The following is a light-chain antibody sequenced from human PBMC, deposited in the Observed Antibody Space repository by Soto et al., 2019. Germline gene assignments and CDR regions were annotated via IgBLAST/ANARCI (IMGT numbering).Light chain of an antibody. CDR1: SSDVGGYNY. CDR2: EVS. V-gene: IGLV2-14*01. Sequence: QSALTQPASVSGSPGQSITISCTGTSSDVGGYNYVSWYQLHPGKAPKLIIYEVSNRPSGVSNRFSGSKSGNTASLTISWLQSEDEADYYCNSYTSSTAYVFGTGTKVTVL. CDR3: NSYTSSTAYV. J-gene: IGLJ1*01.